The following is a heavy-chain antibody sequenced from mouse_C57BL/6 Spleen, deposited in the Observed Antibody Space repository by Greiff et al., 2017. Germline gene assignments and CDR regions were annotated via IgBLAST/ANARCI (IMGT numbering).Heavy chain of an antibody. J-gene: IGHJ2*01. Sequence: DVQLQESGPGLVKPSQSLSLTCSVTGYSITSGYYWNWIRQFPGNKLEWMGYISYDGSNNSNPSLKNRISITRDTSKNQFFLKLNSVTTEDTATYYCARGGNGNFDYWGQGTTLTVSS. V-gene: IGHV3-6*01. CDR3: ARGGNGNFDY. CDR2: ISYDGSN. CDR1: GYSITSGYY.